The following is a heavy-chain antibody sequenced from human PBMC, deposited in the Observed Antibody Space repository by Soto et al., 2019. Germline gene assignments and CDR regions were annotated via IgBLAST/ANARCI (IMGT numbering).Heavy chain of an antibody. CDR1: GFTFSSYA. CDR3: AKDKFMITFGGVMPMPVDY. D-gene: IGHD3-16*01. CDR2: ISGSGGST. Sequence: QSGGSLRLSGAACGFTFSSYAISWVRQAPWKGLEWVSAISGSGGSTYYADSVKGRFTISRDNSKNTLYLQMNSLRAEDTAVYYCAKDKFMITFGGVMPMPVDYWGQGILFTVSS. V-gene: IGHV3-23*01. J-gene: IGHJ4*02.